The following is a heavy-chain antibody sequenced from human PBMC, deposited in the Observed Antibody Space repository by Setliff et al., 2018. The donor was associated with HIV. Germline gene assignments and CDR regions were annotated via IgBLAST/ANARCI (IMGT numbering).Heavy chain of an antibody. J-gene: IGHJ4*02. CDR2: ISYDGSNK. Sequence: GGSLRLSCKASGFTFGSYWMHWVRQAPGKGLEWVAVISYDGSNKCYADSVKGRFTISRDNSKNTLYLQMNSLRAEDTAVYYCARDPHIAVAGIDYWGQGTLVTVSS. CDR1: GFTFGSYW. D-gene: IGHD6-19*01. V-gene: IGHV3-30*03. CDR3: ARDPHIAVAGIDY.